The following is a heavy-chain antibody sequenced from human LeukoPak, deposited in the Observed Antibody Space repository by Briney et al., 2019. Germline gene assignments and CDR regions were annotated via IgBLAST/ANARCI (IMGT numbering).Heavy chain of an antibody. CDR2: IKQGGSEK. D-gene: IGHD6-13*01. CDR1: GFTFSDCW. V-gene: IGHV3-7*01. CDR3: AIAAAGTEFDY. Sequence: PGGSLRLSCAASGFTFSDCWMSWVRQAPGKGLEWVANIKQGGSEKYYVDSVKGRLTISRDNAKNSMFLQMNSLRAEDTAVYYCAIAAAGTEFDYWGQGTLVTVSS. J-gene: IGHJ4*02.